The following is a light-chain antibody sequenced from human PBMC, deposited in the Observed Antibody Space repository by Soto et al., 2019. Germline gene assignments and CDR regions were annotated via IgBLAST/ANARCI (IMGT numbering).Light chain of an antibody. V-gene: IGKV3-15*01. CDR2: GAS. J-gene: IGKJ2*01. CDR1: ETVRTN. Sequence: IVMTQSPVTLSVSPGERVTLSCRASETVRTNLAWFQQKPGQTPRLLILGASTRATGIPTRFTGSGSEIEFTLTIDSLQSEDLAVYYCQQYYNWPAYTLGQGTKLEI. CDR3: QQYYNWPAYT.